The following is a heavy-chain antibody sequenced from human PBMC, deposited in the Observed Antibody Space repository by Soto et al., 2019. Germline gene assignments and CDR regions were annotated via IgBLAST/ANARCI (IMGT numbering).Heavy chain of an antibody. Sequence: GSLRLSCAASGFTFSAYSINWVRQAPGKGLDWVSSISSTSSVIFYAESVRGRFTISRDNAKNSLYLQMNGLRAEDTAVYYCVRGGSGATSADLFDAWGQGTLVTVSS. J-gene: IGHJ3*01. V-gene: IGHV3-21*01. CDR3: VRGGSGATSADLFDA. CDR1: GFTFSAYS. D-gene: IGHD3-10*01. CDR2: ISSTSSVI.